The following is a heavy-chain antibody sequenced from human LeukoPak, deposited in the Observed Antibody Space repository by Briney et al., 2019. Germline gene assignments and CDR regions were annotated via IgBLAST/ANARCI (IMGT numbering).Heavy chain of an antibody. V-gene: IGHV3-21*01. D-gene: IGHD3-9*01. J-gene: IGHJ4*02. CDR1: GFTFSSYS. CDR3: ARGLASCDILDSDY. Sequence: GGSLRLSCAASGFTFSSYSMNWVRQAPGKGLEWVSSISSSSSYIYYADSVKGRFTISRDNAKNSLYLQMNSLRAEDTAVYYCARGLASCDILDSDYWGQGTLVTVSS. CDR2: ISSSSSYI.